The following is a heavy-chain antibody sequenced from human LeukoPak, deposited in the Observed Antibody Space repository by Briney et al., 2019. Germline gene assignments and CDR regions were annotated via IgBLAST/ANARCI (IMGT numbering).Heavy chain of an antibody. V-gene: IGHV1-18*01. Sequence: ASVKVSCKASGYTFTTYGISWVRQAPGQGLEWMGWISSCNRNTNYAQKLQGRVTMTTDTSTSTAYMELRGLRSDDAAVYYCARDRVGASPFDYWGQGTLVTVSS. D-gene: IGHD1-26*01. CDR1: GYTFTTYG. CDR3: ARDRVGASPFDY. J-gene: IGHJ4*02. CDR2: ISSCNRNT.